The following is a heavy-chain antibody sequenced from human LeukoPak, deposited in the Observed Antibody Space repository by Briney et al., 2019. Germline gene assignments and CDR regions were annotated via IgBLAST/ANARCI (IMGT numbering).Heavy chain of an antibody. V-gene: IGHV1-8*01. CDR1: GYTFTSYD. CDR3: ARVYDSSGYFPRAFDY. Sequence: ASVKVSCKASGYTFTSYDINWVRQASGQGLEWMGWMNPNSGNTGYAQKFQGRVTMTRNTSISTAYMELSSLRSEDTAVYYCARVYDSSGYFPRAFDYWGQGTLVTVSS. J-gene: IGHJ4*02. D-gene: IGHD3-22*01. CDR2: MNPNSGNT.